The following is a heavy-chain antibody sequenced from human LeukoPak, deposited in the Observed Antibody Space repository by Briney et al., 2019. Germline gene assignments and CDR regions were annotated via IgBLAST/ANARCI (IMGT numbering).Heavy chain of an antibody. D-gene: IGHD6-13*01. CDR3: ARVRPGRYSSSWYYFDY. CDR2: INHSGST. CDR1: GGSFSGYS. J-gene: IGHJ4*02. V-gene: IGHV4-34*01. Sequence: SETLSLTCAVCGGSFSGYSWSWIRQPPGKGLEWIGEINHSGSTNYNPSLKSRVTISVGTSKNQFSLKLSSVTAADTAVYYCARVRPGRYSSSWYYFDYWGQGTVVTVSS.